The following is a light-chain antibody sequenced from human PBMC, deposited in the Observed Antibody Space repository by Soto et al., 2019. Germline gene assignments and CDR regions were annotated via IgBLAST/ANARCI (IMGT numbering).Light chain of an antibody. V-gene: IGLV1-44*01. Sequence: QSALTQPPSLSGTPGQRVTISCSGSTSNIAGNTVHWYQHLPDTAPKLLIYIDDQRPSGVPDRFSGSKSGTSASLAISGLQSEDEDDYYCATWDDSLNAAVFGGGTQLTVL. CDR1: TSNIAGNT. CDR3: ATWDDSLNAAV. J-gene: IGLJ7*01. CDR2: IDD.